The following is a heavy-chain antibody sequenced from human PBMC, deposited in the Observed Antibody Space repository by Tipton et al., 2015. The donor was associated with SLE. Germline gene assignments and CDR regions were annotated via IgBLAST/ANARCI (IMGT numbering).Heavy chain of an antibody. CDR1: GGSISSSSYY. CDR2: IYYSGST. V-gene: IGHV4-39*07. Sequence: TLSLTCTVSGGSISSSSYYWGWIRQPPGKGLEWIGSIYYSGSTYDNPSLKSRVTISVDTSRNQFSLRLISVTAADTAVYYCATFSQSRLFDYWGQGRLVTVSS. J-gene: IGHJ4*02. D-gene: IGHD3-3*02. CDR3: ATFSQSRLFDY.